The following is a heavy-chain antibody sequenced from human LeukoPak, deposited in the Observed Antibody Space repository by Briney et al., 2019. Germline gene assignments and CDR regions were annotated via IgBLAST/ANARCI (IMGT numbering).Heavy chain of an antibody. V-gene: IGHV3-33*06. Sequence: SGGSLRLSCAASGFTFSSYGMHWVRQAPGKGLEWVAVIWYDGSNKYYADSVKGRFTISRDNSKNTLYLQMNSLRAEDTAVYYCAKDRGERLVLYYFDYWGQGTLVTVSS. D-gene: IGHD6-13*01. J-gene: IGHJ4*02. CDR2: IWYDGSNK. CDR1: GFTFSSYG. CDR3: AKDRGERLVLYYFDY.